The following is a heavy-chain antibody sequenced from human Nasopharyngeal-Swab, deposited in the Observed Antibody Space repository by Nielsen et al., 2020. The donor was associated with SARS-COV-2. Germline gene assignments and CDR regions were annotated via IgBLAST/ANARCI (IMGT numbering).Heavy chain of an antibody. Sequence: GGSLRLSCAASGFTFSSYRMNWVRQAPGKGLEWVSSISSSSSYIYYADSVKGRFTISRDNAKNSLYLQMNSLRAGDTAVYYCARADRGSYYYYYNMDVWGKGTTVTVSS. J-gene: IGHJ6*03. CDR2: ISSSSSYI. CDR1: GFTFSSYR. CDR3: ARADRGSYYYYYNMDV. V-gene: IGHV3-21*01. D-gene: IGHD1-26*01.